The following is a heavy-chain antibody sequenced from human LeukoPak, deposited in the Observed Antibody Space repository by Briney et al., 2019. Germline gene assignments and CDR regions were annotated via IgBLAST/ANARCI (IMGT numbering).Heavy chain of an antibody. CDR1: GFTVSSNY. D-gene: IGHD3-16*01. Sequence: PGGSLRLSCAASGFTVSSNYMRWVRQAPGKGVEGVSVIYSGGSTYYADSVKGRFTISRHNSKNTLYLQMNSLRAEDTAVYYCARGFRGLSAFDIWGQGTMVTVSS. CDR3: ARGFRGLSAFDI. CDR2: IYSGGST. V-gene: IGHV3-53*04. J-gene: IGHJ3*02.